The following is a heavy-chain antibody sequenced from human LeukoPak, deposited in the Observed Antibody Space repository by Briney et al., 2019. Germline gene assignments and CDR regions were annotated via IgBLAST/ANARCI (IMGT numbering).Heavy chain of an antibody. V-gene: IGHV1-2*02. CDR1: GYTFTGYY. Sequence: GASVKVSCKASGYTFTGYYMHWVRQAPGQGLEWMGWINPNSGGTNHAQKFQGRVTMTRDTSISTAYMELSRLRSDDTAVYYCAREGGSIVVVPAAHVNWFDPWGQGTLVTVSS. D-gene: IGHD2-2*01. CDR2: INPNSGGT. J-gene: IGHJ5*02. CDR3: AREGGSIVVVPAAHVNWFDP.